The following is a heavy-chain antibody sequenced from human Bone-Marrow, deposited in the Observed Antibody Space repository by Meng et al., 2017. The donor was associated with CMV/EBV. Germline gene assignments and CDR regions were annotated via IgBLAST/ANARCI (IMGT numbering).Heavy chain of an antibody. V-gene: IGHV3-30*02. Sequence: GHMLESGGDLVRRGGSLRSPCGAFGFTFSSYGMHWVRQAPGKGLEWVAFIRYDGSNKYYADSVKGRFTISRDNSKNTLYLQMNSLRAEDTAVYYCAAFSGSYYDYWGQGTLVTVSS. J-gene: IGHJ4*02. CDR3: AAFSGSYYDY. CDR1: GFTFSSYG. D-gene: IGHD1-26*01. CDR2: IRYDGSNK.